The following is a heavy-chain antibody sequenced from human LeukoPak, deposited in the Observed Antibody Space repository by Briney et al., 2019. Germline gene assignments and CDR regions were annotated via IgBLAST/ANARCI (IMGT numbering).Heavy chain of an antibody. D-gene: IGHD5-12*01. CDR2: IIGSSGST. Sequence: PGGSLRLSCAASGFTFSNYAMRWGRQAPGKGVEGGSVIIGSSGSTFYADSVKGRFTISRDNSKNTLYLQMNSLRAEDTAVYYCAKGGYDYVEIGYFDYWGQGPLGTVSS. CDR1: GFTFSNYA. V-gene: IGHV3-23*01. J-gene: IGHJ4*02. CDR3: AKGGYDYVEIGYFDY.